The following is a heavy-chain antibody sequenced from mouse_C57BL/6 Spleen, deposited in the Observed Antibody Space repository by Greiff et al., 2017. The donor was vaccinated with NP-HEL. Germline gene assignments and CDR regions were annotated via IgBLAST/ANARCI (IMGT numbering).Heavy chain of an antibody. CDR3: ARRYYGSSLGYFDV. CDR1: GYTFTSYW. CDR2: IDPSDSET. D-gene: IGHD1-1*01. Sequence: QVQLQQPGAELVRPGSSVKLSCKASGYTFTSYWMHWVKQRPIQGLEWIGNIDPSDSETHYNQKFKDKATLTVDKSSSTAYMQLSSLTSEDSAVYYCARRYYGSSLGYFDVWGTGTTVTVSS. J-gene: IGHJ1*03. V-gene: IGHV1-52*01.